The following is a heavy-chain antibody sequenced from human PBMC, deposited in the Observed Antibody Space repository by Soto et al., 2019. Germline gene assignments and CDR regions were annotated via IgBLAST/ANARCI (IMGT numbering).Heavy chain of an antibody. Sequence: GVSLRLSWVASGLNFRNYAMNWVRQAPGKGLEWVSAISNSGGNTYYADSVKGRFTTSRDNSKSTLYLRMNSLRAEDTAVYYCAKDRILPAGIWSGSDLRGKGALVTDSS. D-gene: IGHD2-2*02. CDR3: AKDRILPAGIWSGSDL. V-gene: IGHV3-23*01. CDR2: ISNSGGNT. J-gene: IGHJ4*02. CDR1: GLNFRNYA.